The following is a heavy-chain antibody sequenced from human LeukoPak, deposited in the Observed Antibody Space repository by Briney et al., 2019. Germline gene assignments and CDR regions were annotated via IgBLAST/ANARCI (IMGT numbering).Heavy chain of an antibody. Sequence: PSETLSLTCTVSGYSISSGYYWGWIRPPPGKGLEWIGSIYHSGSTYYNPSLKSRVTISVDTSKNQFSLKLSSVTAADTAVYYCARDHRGLHNWFDPWGQGTLVTVSS. CDR2: IYHSGST. CDR3: ARDHRGLHNWFDP. CDR1: GYSISSGYY. J-gene: IGHJ5*02. D-gene: IGHD5-12*01. V-gene: IGHV4-38-2*02.